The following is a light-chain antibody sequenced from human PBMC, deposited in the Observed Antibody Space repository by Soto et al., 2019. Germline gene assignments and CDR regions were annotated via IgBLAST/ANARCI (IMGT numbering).Light chain of an antibody. V-gene: IGKV1-39*01. CDR1: QYINNY. Sequence: DIQMTQSPSSLSTSVGDRVTITCRASQYINNYLNWYQQKPGKAPKLLIFAAYNLQSGVPSRFSGSGSGTDFTLTISSLQSEDFATYYCQQSYSTPPYTVGQGTKLDMK. J-gene: IGKJ2*01. CDR3: QQSYSTPPYT. CDR2: AAY.